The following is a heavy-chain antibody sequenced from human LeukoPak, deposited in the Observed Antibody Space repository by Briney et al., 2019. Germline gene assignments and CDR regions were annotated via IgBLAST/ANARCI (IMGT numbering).Heavy chain of an antibody. D-gene: IGHD3-22*01. J-gene: IGHJ4*02. Sequence: GGSLRLSCAASGFTFSNYNLNWVRQAPGKGLDWVAYISTNGGTTYYADSVKGRFTISRDNSKSTLYLQMNSLRAEDTAVYYCARNLDSSVYPDYWGQGTLVTVSS. CDR2: ISTNGGTT. CDR1: GFTFSNYN. V-gene: IGHV3-48*01. CDR3: ARNLDSSVYPDY.